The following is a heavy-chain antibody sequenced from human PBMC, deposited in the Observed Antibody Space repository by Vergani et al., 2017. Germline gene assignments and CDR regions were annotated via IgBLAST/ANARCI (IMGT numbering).Heavy chain of an antibody. CDR2: ISGPGLST. V-gene: IGHV3-23*01. CDR1: GFTFSNSA. J-gene: IGHJ4*01. Sequence: DVHLLESGGGLVQSGRSLRLSCAASGFTFSNSAVRWVRQAPGRGLAWVSSISGPGLSTYYADSVKGRFSISIDNSKNTEFRQMPSLRAEDTAIYYCVKEKIDLGSYFFDSWGHGILVTVFS. D-gene: IGHD2/OR15-2a*01. CDR3: VKEKIDLGSYFFDS.